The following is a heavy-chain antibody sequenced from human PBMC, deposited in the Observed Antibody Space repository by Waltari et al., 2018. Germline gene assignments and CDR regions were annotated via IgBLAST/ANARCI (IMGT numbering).Heavy chain of an antibody. CDR2: IYYSGST. J-gene: IGHJ4*02. Sequence: QVQLQESGPGLVKPSETLSLTCPVSAGSISRYYWSWIRQPPGKGLEWIGYIYYSGSTNYNPSLKSRVTISVDTSKNQFSLKLSSVTAADTAVYYCARVGSGVDYWGQGTLVTVSS. V-gene: IGHV4-59*01. D-gene: IGHD3-3*01. CDR3: ARVGSGVDY. CDR1: AGSISRYY.